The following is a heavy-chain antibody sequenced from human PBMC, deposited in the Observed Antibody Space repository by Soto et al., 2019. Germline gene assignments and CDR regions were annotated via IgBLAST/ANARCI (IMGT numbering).Heavy chain of an antibody. J-gene: IGHJ4*02. CDR2: IHYSGST. CDR1: GGSIISNY. D-gene: IGHD3-3*02. Sequence: SETLSLTCTVSGGSIISNYWSWIRQPPGKRLEWIGSIHYSGSTNYNPSRRSRVTISVDTSKNQFSLKLSSVTAADTAVYYCARGGGAEIEGGISDFDYWGQGTLVTVSS. CDR3: ARGGGAEIEGGISDFDY. V-gene: IGHV4-59*01.